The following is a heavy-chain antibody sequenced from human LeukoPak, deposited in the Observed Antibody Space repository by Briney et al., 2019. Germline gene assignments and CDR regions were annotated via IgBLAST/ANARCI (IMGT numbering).Heavy chain of an antibody. V-gene: IGHV4-39*01. CDR3: ARSGITFDKMG. J-gene: IGHJ4*02. D-gene: IGHD1-26*01. Sequence: PSETLSLTCTVSGGSISSYYWGWIRQPPGKGLEWIGSIYYSGSTYYNPSLKSRVTISVDTSKKQFSLKLSSVTAADTAVYYCARSGITFDKMGWGQGTLVTVSS. CDR2: IYYSGST. CDR1: GGSISSYY.